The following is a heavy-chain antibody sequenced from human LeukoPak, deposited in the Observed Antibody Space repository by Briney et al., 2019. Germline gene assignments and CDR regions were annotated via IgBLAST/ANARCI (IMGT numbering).Heavy chain of an antibody. CDR1: GDSISNNNFY. CDR3: ARDKTKQFWLGSGAFDL. Sequence: SQTLSLTCSVSGDSISNNNFYWSWIRQPAGKGLEWIGRIYSIGTTTYNPSLGGRVTISLDAPRNQVSLKLTSVTAADTAVYYCARDKTKQFWLGSGAFDLWGQGTRVTVSS. CDR2: IYSIGTT. V-gene: IGHV4-61*02. D-gene: IGHD3-10*01. J-gene: IGHJ3*01.